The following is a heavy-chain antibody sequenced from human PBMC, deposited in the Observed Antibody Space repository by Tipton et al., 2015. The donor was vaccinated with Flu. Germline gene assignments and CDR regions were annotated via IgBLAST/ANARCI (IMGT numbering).Heavy chain of an antibody. CDR3: AAFCGGDCYILNY. D-gene: IGHD2-21*01. Sequence: GSLRLSCAASGFTFSNYWMSWIRQAPRKGLEWVAHISQDGSEKYYVDSVNGRFTISRDNAKKSLYLQMNSLRAEDTAVYYCAAFCGGDCYILNYWGQGTLVTVSS. V-gene: IGHV3-7*03. CDR1: GFTFSNYW. CDR2: ISQDGSEK. J-gene: IGHJ4*02.